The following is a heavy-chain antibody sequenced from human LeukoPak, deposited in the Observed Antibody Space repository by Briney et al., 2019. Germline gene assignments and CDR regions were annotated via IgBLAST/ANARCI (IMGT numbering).Heavy chain of an antibody. J-gene: IGHJ6*02. CDR2: ISYDGSNK. V-gene: IGHV3-30-3*01. CDR1: GFTFSSYA. Sequence: GGSLRLSCAASGFTFSSYAMHWVRQAPGKGLEWVAVISYDGSNKYYADSVKGRFTISRDNSKNTLYLQMNSLRAEDTAVYYCAGCGSYALNGMDVWGQGTTVTVSS. CDR3: AGCGSYALNGMDV. D-gene: IGHD1-26*01.